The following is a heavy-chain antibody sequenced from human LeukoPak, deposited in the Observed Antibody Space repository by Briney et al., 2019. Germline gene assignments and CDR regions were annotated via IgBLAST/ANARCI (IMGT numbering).Heavy chain of an antibody. Sequence: GGSLRLSCAASGFTFSNAWMNWVRQAPGKGLEWVGRIKSKTDGGTTGYAAPVKGRFTISRDDSKNTLYLQMNSLKTEDTAVYYCTTYYYYSSGYPSLTFDYWGQGTLVTVSS. J-gene: IGHJ4*02. CDR2: IKSKTDGGTT. CDR3: TTYYYYSSGYPSLTFDY. V-gene: IGHV3-15*07. D-gene: IGHD3-22*01. CDR1: GFTFSNAW.